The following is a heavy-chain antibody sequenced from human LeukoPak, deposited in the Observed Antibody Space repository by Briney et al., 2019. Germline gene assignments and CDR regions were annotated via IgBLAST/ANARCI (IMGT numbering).Heavy chain of an antibody. CDR2: INPNSGGT. V-gene: IGHV1-2*02. D-gene: IGHD3-22*01. Sequence: ASVKVSCKASGYTFTGYYMHWVRQAPGQGLEWMGWINPNSGGTNYAQKFQGRVTMTRDTSISTAYMELSRLRSDDTAVYYCARGVSSGYAYYYYMDVWGKGTTVTVSS. CDR3: ARGVSSGYAYYYYMDV. J-gene: IGHJ6*03. CDR1: GYTFTGYY.